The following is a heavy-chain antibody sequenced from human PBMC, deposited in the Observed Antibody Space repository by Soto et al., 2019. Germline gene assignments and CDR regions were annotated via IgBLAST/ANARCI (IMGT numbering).Heavy chain of an antibody. J-gene: IGHJ5*02. CDR2: IYWDDDK. Sequence: TLSLTCTVSGGSISGHYWIWIRQPPGKALEWLALIYWDDDKRYSPSLKSRLTITKDTSKNQVVLTMTNMDPVDTATYYCAHRQDDYVWGSYRYSLFDPWGQGTLVTVSS. D-gene: IGHD3-16*02. V-gene: IGHV2-5*08. CDR3: AHRQDDYVWGSYRYSLFDP. CDR1: GGSISGHYW.